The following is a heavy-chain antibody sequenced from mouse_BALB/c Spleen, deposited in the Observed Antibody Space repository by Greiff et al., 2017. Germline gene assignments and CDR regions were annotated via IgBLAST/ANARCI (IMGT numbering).Heavy chain of an antibody. Sequence: EVHLVESGGGLVQPGGSQKLSCAASGFTFSSFGMHWVRQAPEKGLEWVAYISSGSSTIYYADTVKGRFTISRDNPKTTLFLQMTSLRSEDTAMYYCARATMTLMDYWGQGTSVTVSS. CDR3: ARATMTLMDY. V-gene: IGHV5-17*02. D-gene: IGHD2-4*01. CDR1: GFTFSSFG. CDR2: ISSGSSTI. J-gene: IGHJ4*01.